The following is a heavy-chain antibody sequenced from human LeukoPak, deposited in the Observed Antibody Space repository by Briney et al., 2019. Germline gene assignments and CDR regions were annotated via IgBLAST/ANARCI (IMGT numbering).Heavy chain of an antibody. J-gene: IGHJ4*02. CDR2: ISSDGRTK. CDR1: GFTFSGYA. Sequence: PGRSVRLSCAASGFTFSGYAIQWVRQAPGKGLEWVGVISSDGRTKYYADSVQGRFTISRGNSENTLFLQMNSLRAEDTAVYYCAKDGGVTGTFDYWGQGTLVTVSS. V-gene: IGHV3-30*04. D-gene: IGHD3-16*01. CDR3: AKDGGVTGTFDY.